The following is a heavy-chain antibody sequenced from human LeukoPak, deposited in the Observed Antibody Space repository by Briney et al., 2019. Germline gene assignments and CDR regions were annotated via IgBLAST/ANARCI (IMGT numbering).Heavy chain of an antibody. CDR2: ISYDGSNK. J-gene: IGHJ4*02. V-gene: IGHV3-30*03. CDR3: ARDRGLYSGYDLSYFDY. D-gene: IGHD5-12*01. CDR1: GFTFSSYA. Sequence: PGTSLRLSCAASGFTFSSYAMHWVRQAPGKGLEWVAVISYDGSNKYYADSVKGRFTISRDNSKNTLYLQMNSLRAEDTAVYYCARDRGLYSGYDLSYFDYWGQGTLVTVSS.